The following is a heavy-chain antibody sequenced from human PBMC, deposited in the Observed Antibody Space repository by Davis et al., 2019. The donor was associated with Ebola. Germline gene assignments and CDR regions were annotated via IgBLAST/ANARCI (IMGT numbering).Heavy chain of an antibody. V-gene: IGHV3-30*04. CDR3: ARGRITTDESWYYFDY. Sequence: GESLKISCAASGFTFSSYAMHWVRQAPGKGLEWVAVISYDGSNKYYADSVKGRFTISRDNSKKTLYLQMNSLRAEDTDVYYCARGRITTDESWYYFDYWGQGTLVTVSS. J-gene: IGHJ4*02. CDR1: GFTFSSYA. D-gene: IGHD3-10*01. CDR2: ISYDGSNK.